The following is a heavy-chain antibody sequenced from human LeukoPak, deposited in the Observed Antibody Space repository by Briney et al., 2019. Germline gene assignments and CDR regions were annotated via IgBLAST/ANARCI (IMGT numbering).Heavy chain of an antibody. J-gene: IGHJ3*02. CDR3: ARSSFYDSSGYQTRSAFDI. CDR1: GFSLSTSGMC. D-gene: IGHD3-22*01. V-gene: IGHV2-70*11. Sequence: SGPTLVNPTQTLTLTCTFSGFSLSTSGMCVSWIRQPPGKALEWLARIDWDDDKYYSTSLKTRLTISKDTSKNQVVLTMTNMDPVDTATYYCARSSFYDSSGYQTRSAFDIWGQGTMVTVSS. CDR2: IDWDDDK.